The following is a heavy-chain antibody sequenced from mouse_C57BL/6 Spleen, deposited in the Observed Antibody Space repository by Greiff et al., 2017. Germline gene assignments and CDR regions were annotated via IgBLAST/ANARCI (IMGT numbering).Heavy chain of an antibody. D-gene: IGHD1-1*01. CDR3: ARRNYYGSSYGAMDY. Sequence: VQLQQPGPELVKPGASVKISCKASGYSFTDYNMNWVKQSNGKSLEWIGVINPNYGTTSYNQKFKGKATLTVDQSSSTAYMQLNSLTSEDSAVYYCARRNYYGSSYGAMDYWGQGTSVTVSS. V-gene: IGHV1-39*01. CDR1: GYSFTDYN. J-gene: IGHJ4*01. CDR2: INPNYGTT.